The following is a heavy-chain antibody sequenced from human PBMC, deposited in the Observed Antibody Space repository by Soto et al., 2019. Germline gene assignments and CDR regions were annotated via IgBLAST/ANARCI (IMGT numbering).Heavy chain of an antibody. V-gene: IGHV3-21*01. J-gene: IGHJ6*02. CDR2: ISSSSSYI. CDR1: GFTFSSYS. D-gene: IGHD4-17*01. Sequence: GSLRLSCAASGFTFSSYSMNWVRQAPGKGLEWVSSISSSSSYIYYADSVKGRFTISRDNAKNSLYLQMNSLRAEDTAVYYCARDLRAATVTTIHYYYGMDVWGQGTTVTVSS. CDR3: ARDLRAATVTTIHYYYGMDV.